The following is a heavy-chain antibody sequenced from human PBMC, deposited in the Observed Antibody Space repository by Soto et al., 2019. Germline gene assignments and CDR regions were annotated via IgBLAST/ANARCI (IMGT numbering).Heavy chain of an antibody. Sequence: SETLSLTCLVSGVSISSNYWSWIRQPPGQGLEWIGYIHNTGDTNFNPSLKNRVIISVDTSKNQFSLRLSSVTAADTAVYYCARSYPNTIFGVVPSRGLDVWGQGTTVTVSS. D-gene: IGHD3-3*01. CDR3: ARSYPNTIFGVVPSRGLDV. CDR1: GVSISSNY. V-gene: IGHV4-59*01. J-gene: IGHJ6*02. CDR2: IHNTGDT.